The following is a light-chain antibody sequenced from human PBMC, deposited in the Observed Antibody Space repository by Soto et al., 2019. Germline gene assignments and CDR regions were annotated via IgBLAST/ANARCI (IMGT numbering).Light chain of an antibody. J-gene: IGKJ1*01. CDR2: AAS. CDR3: QQSYTTPWT. Sequence: DIQMTQSPSSLSASVGGRVTITCRASQSISIYLNWYQQKPGKAPKLLISAASSLRSGVPSRFSGSGSGTDFTLTISSLQPEDFATYYCQQSYTTPWTFGQGTKVEIK. CDR1: QSISIY. V-gene: IGKV1-39*01.